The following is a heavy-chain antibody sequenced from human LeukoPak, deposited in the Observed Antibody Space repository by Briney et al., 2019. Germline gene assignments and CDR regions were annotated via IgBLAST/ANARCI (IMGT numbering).Heavy chain of an antibody. CDR1: EYTVTAYF. CDR3: ARVGQWLVENDWFDP. D-gene: IGHD6-19*01. CDR2: IIPNSGDT. Sequence: ASVKVSCKASEYTVTAYFVCCVRQTPGQGLEWMGWIIPNSGDTNFAQNFQGRVTMTRDTSISTVYMELSRLRSDDTAVYYCARVGQWLVENDWFDPWGKGTLVTVSS. V-gene: IGHV1-2*02. J-gene: IGHJ5*02.